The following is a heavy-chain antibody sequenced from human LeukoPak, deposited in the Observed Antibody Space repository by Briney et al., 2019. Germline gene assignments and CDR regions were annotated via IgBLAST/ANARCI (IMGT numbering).Heavy chain of an antibody. V-gene: IGHV1-2*02. Sequence: ASVKVSCKPSGYTFTDFCIHWVRQAPGQGRAWMGWLNPNSGHTNYAQNFQSRVTTTRDTSISTGYMELSRLRSDDTAAYYCARDLDNYSGSGSYYNGDPLFQHWGQGTLVTVSS. CDR3: ARDLDNYSGSGSYYNGDPLFQH. J-gene: IGHJ1*01. D-gene: IGHD3-10*01. CDR1: GYTFTDFC. CDR2: LNPNSGHT.